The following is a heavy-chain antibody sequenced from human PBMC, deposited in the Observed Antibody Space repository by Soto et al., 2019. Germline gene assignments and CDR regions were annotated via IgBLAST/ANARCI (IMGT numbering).Heavy chain of an antibody. J-gene: IGHJ6*02. D-gene: IGHD3-9*01. CDR3: ARDGAIFTGSYGTDV. CDR2: ISAYNGNT. V-gene: IGHV1-18*01. CDR1: GYTFTSYG. Sequence: ASVKVSCKASGYTFTSYGMSWVRRAPGQGLEWMGWISAYNGNTNYAQKLQGRVTMTTDTSTSTAYMELRSLRSDDTAVYYCARDGAIFTGSYGTDVWGQGTTVTVSS.